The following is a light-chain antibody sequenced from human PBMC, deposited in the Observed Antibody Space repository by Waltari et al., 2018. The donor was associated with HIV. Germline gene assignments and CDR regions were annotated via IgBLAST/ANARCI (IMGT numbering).Light chain of an antibody. V-gene: IGKV1D-8*02. CDR1: QGLSSY. CDR3: QQYYSFPWT. CDR2: AAS. J-gene: IGKJ1*01. Sequence: AIWMTQSPSLLSSSTGGRVTISCQMRQGLSSYLAWYQPKPGKAPELLIYAASTLQSGVPSRFSGSGSGTDFTLTISCLQSEDFAPYYCQQYYSFPWTFGQGTKVEIK.